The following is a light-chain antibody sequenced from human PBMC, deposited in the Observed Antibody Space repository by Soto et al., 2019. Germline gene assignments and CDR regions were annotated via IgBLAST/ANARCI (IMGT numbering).Light chain of an antibody. CDR1: QSVSSSY. J-gene: IGKJ3*01. CDR2: GAA. V-gene: IGKV3-20*01. CDR3: QQYGSSPLFT. Sequence: EIVLTQSPGTLSLSPGERATLSCRASQSVSSSYFSWYQQKPGQAPRIIIYGAASRATGIPDRFSGSGSGKDFNLTISRLEPEDFEVYYCQQYGSSPLFTFGPGTKVDIK.